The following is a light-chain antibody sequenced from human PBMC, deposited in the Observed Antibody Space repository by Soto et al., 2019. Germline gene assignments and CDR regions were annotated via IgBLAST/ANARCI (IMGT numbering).Light chain of an antibody. CDR3: QQSYSNPT. J-gene: IGKJ4*01. V-gene: IGKV1-5*03. CDR1: QTISSW. Sequence: DIQMTQSPSTLSGSVGYSLTITGRASQTISSWLAWYQQKPGKAPKLLIYKASTLKSGVPSRFSGSGSGTDFTLTISSLQPEDFATYYCQQSYSNPTFGRGTKVDIK. CDR2: KAS.